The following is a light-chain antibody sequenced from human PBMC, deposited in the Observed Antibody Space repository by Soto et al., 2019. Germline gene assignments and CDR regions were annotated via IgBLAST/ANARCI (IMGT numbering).Light chain of an antibody. CDR1: SSNIASNN. CDR3: VAWDDSLSGRV. V-gene: IGLV1-47*01. Sequence: QSALTQPPSASGTPGQRVTISCSGSSSNIASNNVYWYRQFPGTAPKLLIYRNNQRPSGVPDRFSGSKSGTSASLAISGLRSEDEADYYCVAWDDSLSGRVFGGGTKLTVL. CDR2: RNN. J-gene: IGLJ3*02.